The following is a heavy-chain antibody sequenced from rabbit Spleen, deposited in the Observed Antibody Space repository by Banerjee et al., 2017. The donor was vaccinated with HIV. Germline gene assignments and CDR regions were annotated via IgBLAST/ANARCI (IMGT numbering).Heavy chain of an antibody. Sequence: QEQLVESGGGLVQPEGSLTLTCTASGFSFSYNNVMCWVRQAPGKGLEWIGCINTYTGKPVYATWAKGRFTISKTSSTTVTLQMTRLTAADTATYFCARGVATVTIDIYGDLWGPGTLVTVS. CDR2: INTYTGKP. V-gene: IGHV1S45*01. D-gene: IGHD2-1*01. CDR1: GFSFSYNNV. J-gene: IGHJ4*01. CDR3: ARGVATVTIDIYGDL.